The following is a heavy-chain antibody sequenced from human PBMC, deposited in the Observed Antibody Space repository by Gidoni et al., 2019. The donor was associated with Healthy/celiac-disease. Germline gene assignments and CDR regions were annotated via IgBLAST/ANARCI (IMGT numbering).Heavy chain of an antibody. CDR3: AKDRVEYSSFPPAFDI. J-gene: IGHJ3*02. CDR1: GFTFDVYT. V-gene: IGHV3-43*01. Sequence: EVQLVESGGVVVQPGGSLRLSFAASGFTFDVYTMHWVRQAPGKGLEWVSLISWDGGSTYYADSVKGRFTISRDNSKNSLYLQMNSLRTEDTALYYCAKDRVEYSSFPPAFDIWGQGTMVTVSS. D-gene: IGHD6-6*01. CDR2: ISWDGGST.